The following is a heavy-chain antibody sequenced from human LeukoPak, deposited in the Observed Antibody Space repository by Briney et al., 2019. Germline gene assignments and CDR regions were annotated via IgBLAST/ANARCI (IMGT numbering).Heavy chain of an antibody. CDR1: GFTFSSYW. Sequence: PGGSLRLSCAASGFTFSSYWMHWVRQAPGKGLVWVSRINSDGSSTSYADSVKGRFTISRDNAKNTLYLQMNSLRAEDTAVYYCASATTVTTSPDWYFDLWGRGTLVTVSS. CDR3: ASATTVTTSPDWYFDL. D-gene: IGHD4-17*01. CDR2: INSDGSST. V-gene: IGHV3-74*01. J-gene: IGHJ2*01.